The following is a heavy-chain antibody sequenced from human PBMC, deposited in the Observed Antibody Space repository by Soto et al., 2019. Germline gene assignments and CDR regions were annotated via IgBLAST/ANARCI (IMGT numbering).Heavy chain of an antibody. J-gene: IGHJ6*02. V-gene: IGHV5-10-1*01. D-gene: IGHD6-13*01. CDR1: GYSFTSYW. CDR2: IDPSDSYT. Sequence: PGEALKLCCKGSGYSFTSYWISWVRQMPGKGLEWMGRIDPSDSYTNYSPSFQGHVTISADKSISTAYLQWSSLKASDTAMYYCARSAAAGNVSYYYGMDVWGQGTTVTVSS. CDR3: ARSAAAGNVSYYYGMDV.